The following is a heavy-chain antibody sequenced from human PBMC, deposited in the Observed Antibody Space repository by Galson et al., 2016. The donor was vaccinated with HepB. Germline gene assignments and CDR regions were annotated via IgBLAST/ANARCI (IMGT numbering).Heavy chain of an antibody. CDR1: GFSFGRYG. J-gene: IGHJ6*04. CDR3: ARDHGYGNYANEYYGMDV. V-gene: IGHV3-33*01. D-gene: IGHD2-2*01. CDR2: MRCDEINK. Sequence: SLRLSCAASGFSFGRYGMHWVRQAPGKGLVWVSRMRCDEINKYYGDSVKGRFSISRDNSKNTLYLQMSSLRAEDTAVYYCARDHGYGNYANEYYGMDVWGKGTTVTVSS.